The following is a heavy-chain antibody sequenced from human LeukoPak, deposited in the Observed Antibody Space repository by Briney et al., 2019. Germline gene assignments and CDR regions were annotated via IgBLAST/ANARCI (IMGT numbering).Heavy chain of an antibody. J-gene: IGHJ4*02. D-gene: IGHD5-12*01. CDR1: GFTFSSYW. V-gene: IGHV3-74*01. CDR2: INSDGSST. Sequence: GGTLRLSCAASGFTFSSYWMHWVREAPGKGLVWVSRINSDGSSTSYADSVKGRFTISRDNAKNTLYLQMNSLRAEDTAVYYCAREFEYSGYDTIDYWGQGTLVTVSS. CDR3: AREFEYSGYDTIDY.